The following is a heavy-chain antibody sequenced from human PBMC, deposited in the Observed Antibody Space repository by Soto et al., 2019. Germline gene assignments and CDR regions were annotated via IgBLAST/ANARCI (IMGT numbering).Heavy chain of an antibody. V-gene: IGHV4-31*02. CDR1: GGSISSGGYY. D-gene: IGHD3-10*01. J-gene: IGHJ4*02. CDR3: ARDRFGIFDY. Sequence: SETLSLTCTVSGGSISSGGYYWSWIRQHPGKGLEWIGYIYYSGSTYYNPSLKSRVTISVDTSKNQFSLKLSSLTAADTAVYYCARDRFGIFDYWGQGTLVTVSS. CDR2: IYYSGST.